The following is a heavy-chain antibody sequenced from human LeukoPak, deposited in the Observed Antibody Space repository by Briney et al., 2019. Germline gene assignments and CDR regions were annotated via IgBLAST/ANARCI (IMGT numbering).Heavy chain of an antibody. CDR3: ARGEGGQQLVRGPHYFDY. Sequence: SETLSLTRAVYDGSFSGYYWSWIRQPPGKGLEWIGEINHSGSTNYNPSLKSRVTISVDTSRNQFSLKLSSVTAADTAVYYCARGEGGQQLVRGPHYFDYWGQGTLVTVSS. J-gene: IGHJ4*02. D-gene: IGHD6-13*01. CDR2: INHSGST. V-gene: IGHV4-34*01. CDR1: DGSFSGYY.